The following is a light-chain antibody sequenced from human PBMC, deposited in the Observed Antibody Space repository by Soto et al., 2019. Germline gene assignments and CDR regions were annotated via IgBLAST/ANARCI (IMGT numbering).Light chain of an antibody. CDR2: GAS. Sequence: EVVVTQSPATLSVSPGDRANLSCRASQSVSSNLAWYQQKPGQAPRLLIYGASTRATGIPARFSGSGSGTEFTLTISSLQSEDFAVYYCQQYGNWPPWTFGQGTNVEIK. CDR3: QQYGNWPPWT. CDR1: QSVSSN. J-gene: IGKJ1*01. V-gene: IGKV3-15*01.